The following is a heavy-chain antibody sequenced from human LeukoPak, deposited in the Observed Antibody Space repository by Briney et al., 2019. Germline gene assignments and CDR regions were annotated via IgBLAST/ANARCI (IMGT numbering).Heavy chain of an antibody. Sequence: PGGSLRLSCAASGFTFSGSAMHWVRQASGKGLEWVGRIRSKANSYATAYAASVKGRFTISRDDSKNTAYLQMNSLKTEDTAVYYCTRHPGYGENTDYWGQGTLVTVSS. CDR2: IRSKANSYAT. CDR1: GFTFSGSA. D-gene: IGHD4-17*01. V-gene: IGHV3-73*01. CDR3: TRHPGYGENTDY. J-gene: IGHJ4*02.